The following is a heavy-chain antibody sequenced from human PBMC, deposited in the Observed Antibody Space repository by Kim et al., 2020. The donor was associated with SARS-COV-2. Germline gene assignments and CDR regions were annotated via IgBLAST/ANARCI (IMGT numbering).Heavy chain of an antibody. Sequence: SVKGRFTTPRDNAKNSVYLQMTSLRAEETAVYYCARVHHPSGYYHGVDVWGQGTTVTVSS. J-gene: IGHJ6*02. CDR3: ARVHHPSGYYHGVDV. D-gene: IGHD3-10*01. V-gene: IGHV3-11*05.